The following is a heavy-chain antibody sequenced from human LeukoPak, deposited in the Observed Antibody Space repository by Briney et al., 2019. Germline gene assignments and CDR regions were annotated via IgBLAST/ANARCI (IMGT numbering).Heavy chain of an antibody. D-gene: IGHD5-12*01. Sequence: PSETLSLTCTVSGGSISSGSHYWGWIRQPPGKGLEWIGNIYYSGNSYYNPSLKIRVTISVDASKNQFSLNLSSVTAADTAVYYCARINSRWLRLRGFDYWGQGTLVTVSS. CDR3: ARINSRWLRLRGFDY. CDR1: GGSISSGSHY. CDR2: IYYSGNS. J-gene: IGHJ4*02. V-gene: IGHV4-39*01.